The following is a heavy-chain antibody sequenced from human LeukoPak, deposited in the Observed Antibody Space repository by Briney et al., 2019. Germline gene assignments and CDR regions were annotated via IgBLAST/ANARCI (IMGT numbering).Heavy chain of an antibody. D-gene: IGHD2-2*02. Sequence: PSETLSLTCTVSGGSISSYYWSWIRQPAGKGLEWIGRIYTSGSTNYNPSLKSRVTMSVDTSKNQFSLKLSSVTAADTAVYYCARDAYCSSTSCYRTGAFDIWGQGTMVTVSS. CDR1: GGSISSYY. J-gene: IGHJ3*02. CDR3: ARDAYCSSTSCYRTGAFDI. CDR2: IYTSGST. V-gene: IGHV4-4*07.